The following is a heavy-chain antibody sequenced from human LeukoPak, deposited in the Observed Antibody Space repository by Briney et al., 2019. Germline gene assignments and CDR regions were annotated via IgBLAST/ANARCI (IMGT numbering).Heavy chain of an antibody. D-gene: IGHD6-19*01. CDR2: IGSSGTYI. CDR1: GFTSSTYS. Sequence: SGGSLRLSCAASGFTSSTYSMYWVRQAPGKGLEWVSSIGSSGTYIYYADSVKGRFTISRDNAKNSLYLHMSSLSPEDTAVYYCARVTSNGRNYYYYPMDVRGQGTTVTVSS. V-gene: IGHV3-21*01. J-gene: IGHJ6*02. CDR3: ARVTSNGRNYYYYPMDV.